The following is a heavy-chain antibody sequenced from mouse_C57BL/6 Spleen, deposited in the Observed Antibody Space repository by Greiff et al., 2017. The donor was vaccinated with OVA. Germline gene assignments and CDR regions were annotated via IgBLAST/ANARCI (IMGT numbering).Heavy chain of an antibody. CDR1: GYTFTSYW. Sequence: VQLQQSGAELVKPGASVKLSCKASGYTFTSYWMQWVKQRPGQGLEWIGEIDPSDSYTNYNQKFKGKATLTVDTSSSTAYMQLSSLTSEDSAVYYSARGGSTVVAPGAMDYWGQGTSVTVSS. D-gene: IGHD1-1*01. V-gene: IGHV1-50*01. J-gene: IGHJ4*01. CDR2: IDPSDSYT. CDR3: ARGGSTVVAPGAMDY.